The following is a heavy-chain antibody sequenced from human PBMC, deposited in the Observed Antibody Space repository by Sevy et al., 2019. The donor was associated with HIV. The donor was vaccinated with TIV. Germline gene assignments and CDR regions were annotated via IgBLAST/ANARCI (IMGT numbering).Heavy chain of an antibody. Sequence: GGSLRLSCAASGFTFSSFAMGWVRQAPGKGLDWISVISGTGDYTYYMDSVKGRFTISRDNSKNTLFLQMNSLRAEDTAIFYCAKKMGGGSGMAFLVDYWGQGTLVTVSS. CDR2: ISGTGDYT. J-gene: IGHJ4*02. CDR1: GFTFSSFA. V-gene: IGHV3-23*01. D-gene: IGHD5-18*01. CDR3: AKKMGGGSGMAFLVDY.